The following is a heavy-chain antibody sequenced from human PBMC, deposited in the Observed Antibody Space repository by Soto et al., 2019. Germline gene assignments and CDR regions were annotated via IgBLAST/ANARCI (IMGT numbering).Heavy chain of an antibody. CDR3: ARGPPSPRYIGSDAFDI. CDR1: GYTFTGYY. D-gene: IGHD3-9*01. Sequence: QVQLVQSGAEVKKPGASVKVSCKASGYTFTGYYMHWVRQAPGQGLEWMGWINPNSGGTNYAQKFQGWVTMTRDTAISTAYMELSRLRSDDTAVYYCARGPPSPRYIGSDAFDIWGQGTMVTVSS. CDR2: INPNSGGT. J-gene: IGHJ3*02. V-gene: IGHV1-2*04.